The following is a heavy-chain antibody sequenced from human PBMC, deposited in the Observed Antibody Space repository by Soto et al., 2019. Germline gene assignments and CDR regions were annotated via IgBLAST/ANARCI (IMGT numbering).Heavy chain of an antibody. V-gene: IGHV4-59*01. CDR3: AREGNLGRWIQPLDS. CDR1: GHSISSYS. D-gene: IGHD2-2*03. Sequence: SETLSLTCTVSGHSISSYSWSWIRQAPGKGLEWIGNIHYNGNTKYSPSLKSRVTMSVDTSKNHFSLKLISVTTADTAVYFCAREGNLGRWIQPLDSWGQGTLVTVSS. J-gene: IGHJ4*02. CDR2: IHYNGNT.